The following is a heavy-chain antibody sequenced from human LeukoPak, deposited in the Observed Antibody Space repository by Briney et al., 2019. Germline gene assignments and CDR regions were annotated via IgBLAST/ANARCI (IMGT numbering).Heavy chain of an antibody. CDR2: IYYGGST. CDR1: GGSISSYY. CDR3: ARGVNEDYFDY. Sequence: SETLSLTCTVSGGSISSYYWSWIRQPPGKGLEWIGYIYYGGSTNYNPSLKSRVTISVDTSKNQFSLKLSSVTAADTAVYYCARGVNEDYFDYWGQGTLVTVSS. V-gene: IGHV4-59*01. J-gene: IGHJ4*02. D-gene: IGHD5/OR15-5a*01.